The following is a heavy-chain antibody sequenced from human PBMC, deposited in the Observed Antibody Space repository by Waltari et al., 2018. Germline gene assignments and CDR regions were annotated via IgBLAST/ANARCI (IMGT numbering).Heavy chain of an antibody. D-gene: IGHD3-9*01. CDR3: ARGRGYFDWLPRD. J-gene: IGHJ4*02. CDR1: GYSFTSYH. V-gene: IGHV1-8*03. Sequence: QAQLVQSAAEVKKPWASVNVSCSATGYSFTSYHLHWVRQATGQGLEWMGWMNPNSGNTGYAQKCQGRVTITRNTAISTAYMELSSLRSEDTAVYYCARGRGYFDWLPRDWGQGTLVTVSS. CDR2: MNPNSGNT.